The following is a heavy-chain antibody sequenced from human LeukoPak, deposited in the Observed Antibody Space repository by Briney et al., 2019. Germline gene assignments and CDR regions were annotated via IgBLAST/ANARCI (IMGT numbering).Heavy chain of an antibody. V-gene: IGHV3-11*04. CDR3: ASSREAEDAFDI. D-gene: IGHD6-13*01. CDR1: GFTFSDYY. J-gene: IGHJ3*02. Sequence: GGSPRLSCAASGFTFSDYYMSWIRQAPGKGLEWVSYISSSGSTIYYADSVKGRFTISRDNAKNSLYLQMNSLRAEDTAVYYCASSREAEDAFDIWGQGTMVTVSS. CDR2: ISSSGSTI.